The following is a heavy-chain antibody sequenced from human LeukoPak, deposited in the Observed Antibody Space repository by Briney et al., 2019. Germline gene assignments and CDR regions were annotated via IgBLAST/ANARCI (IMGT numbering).Heavy chain of an antibody. CDR3: ARQELSATMIVVPDAFDI. D-gene: IGHD3-22*01. CDR2: IYYSGST. J-gene: IGHJ3*02. CDR1: GGSISGSSYY. V-gene: IGHV4-39*01. Sequence: SETLSLTCTVSGGSISGSSYYWGWIRQPPGKGLEWIGSIYYSGSTYYNPSLKSRVTISVDTSKNQFSLKLSSVTAADTAVYYCARQELSATMIVVPDAFDIWGQGTMVTVSS.